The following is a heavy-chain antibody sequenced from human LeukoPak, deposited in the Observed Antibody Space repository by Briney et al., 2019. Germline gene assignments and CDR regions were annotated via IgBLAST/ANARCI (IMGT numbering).Heavy chain of an antibody. CDR3: ASSANYRTGGVY. Sequence: PGGSLRLSCVVSGFTFSNYWMSWVRQAPGKGLEWVANIKQDGSEKYYVDSVKGRFTISRDNAKNSLYLQMNSLRAEDMAVYYCASSANYRTGGVYWGQGTLVTVSS. J-gene: IGHJ4*02. D-gene: IGHD4/OR15-4a*01. CDR1: GFTFSNYW. V-gene: IGHV3-7*01. CDR2: IKQDGSEK.